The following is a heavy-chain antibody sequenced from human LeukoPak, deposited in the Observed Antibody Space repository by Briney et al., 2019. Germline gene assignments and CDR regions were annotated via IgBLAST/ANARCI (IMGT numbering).Heavy chain of an antibody. Sequence: PGGSLRLPCAASGFTFSSYGMHWVRQAPRKGLEWVAVISYDGSNKYYADSVKGRFTISRDNSKNTLYLQMNSLRAEDTAVYYCAKVARGVSSDAFDIWGQGTMVTVSS. CDR2: ISYDGSNK. CDR3: AKVARGVSSDAFDI. CDR1: GFTFSSYG. D-gene: IGHD3-10*01. V-gene: IGHV3-30*18. J-gene: IGHJ3*02.